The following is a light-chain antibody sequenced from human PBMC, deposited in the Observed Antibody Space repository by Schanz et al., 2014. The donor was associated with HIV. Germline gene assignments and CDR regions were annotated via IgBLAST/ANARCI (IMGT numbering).Light chain of an antibody. J-gene: IGKJ2*01. V-gene: IGKV3-15*01. CDR2: GAS. CDR1: QSVNYN. Sequence: ETMMTQSPATLSVSSGERATLSCRASQSVNYNLAWFQQTPGQAPRLLIYGASIRPTGIPARFSGSGSGTEFTLTINGLQSEDFAVYYCQQYDDWPPFTFGQGTKLEI. CDR3: QQYDDWPPFT.